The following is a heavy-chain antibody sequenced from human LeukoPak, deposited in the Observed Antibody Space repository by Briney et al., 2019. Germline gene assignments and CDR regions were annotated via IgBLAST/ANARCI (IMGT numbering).Heavy chain of an antibody. CDR3: ATRINWFDP. CDR1: GGSFSGYY. D-gene: IGHD1-14*01. Sequence: SETLSLTCAVYGGSFSGYYWSWIRQPPGKGLEWIGEINHSGSTNYNPSLKSRVTISVDTSKNQFSLKLSSVTAADTAVYYCATRINWFDPWGQGTLVTVSS. CDR2: INHSGST. V-gene: IGHV4-34*01. J-gene: IGHJ5*02.